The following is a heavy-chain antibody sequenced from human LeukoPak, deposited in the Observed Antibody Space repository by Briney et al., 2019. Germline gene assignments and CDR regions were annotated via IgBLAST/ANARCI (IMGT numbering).Heavy chain of an antibody. V-gene: IGHV3-21*01. D-gene: IGHD3-22*01. CDR2: ITSSGTYI. CDR3: ARDPYSGNYGSYYYYYMDV. J-gene: IGHJ6*03. CDR1: GFTFSTYS. Sequence: GGSLRLSCAASGFTFSTYSMNWVRQAPGKALEWVSSITSSGTYIFYADSVKGRFTISRDNAKNSLYLQINSLGPEDTAVYFCARDPYSGNYGSYYYYYMDVWGKGTTVTVSS.